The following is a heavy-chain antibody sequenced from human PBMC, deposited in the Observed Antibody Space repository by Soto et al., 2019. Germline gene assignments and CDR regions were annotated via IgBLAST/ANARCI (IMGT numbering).Heavy chain of an antibody. CDR2: LYWDDDQ. CDR3: IQRRWGGDCLQSYASYYNYGMDV. D-gene: IGHD2-21*02. CDR1: AFSLSTGGVG. Sequence: QITLKESGPTLVKPTQTLTLTCTFSAFSLSTGGVGVGWIRQPPVKAIEWLALLYWDDDQRYSTSLTSRLTITKDTSKNQVVLTMTNMDPVDTATYYCIQRRWGGDCLQSYASYYNYGMDVWGQGTTGTFSS. J-gene: IGHJ6*02. V-gene: IGHV2-5*02.